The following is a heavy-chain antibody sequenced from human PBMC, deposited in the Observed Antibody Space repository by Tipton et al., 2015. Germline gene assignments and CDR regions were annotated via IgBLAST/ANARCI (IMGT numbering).Heavy chain of an antibody. CDR1: GDSVSSNTAA. J-gene: IGHJ4*02. CDR2: TYYRSNWNN. Sequence: GLVKPSQTLSLTCAISGDSVSSNTAAWHWIRQSPSRGLEWLGRTYYRSNWNNDYAVSVKSRITITPDTSKNQFTLHLNSVTPDDTAVYYCARGYSGSYLPFDYWGQGTLVTVSS. CDR3: ARGYSGSYLPFDY. D-gene: IGHD1-26*01. V-gene: IGHV6-1*01.